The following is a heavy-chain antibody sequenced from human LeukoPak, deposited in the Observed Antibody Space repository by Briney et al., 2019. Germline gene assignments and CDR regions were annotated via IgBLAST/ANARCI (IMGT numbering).Heavy chain of an antibody. V-gene: IGHV4-39*01. CDR3: ARQLGSSIEH. CDR1: ADSFSRSGFY. J-gene: IGHJ1*01. CDR2: IYYRGDT. Sequence: SETLSLTCTVSADSFSRSGFYWGWIRPPPGRGLDWIASIYYRGDTYYNPSLQSRVTISVDTSKSQFSLKLRSVTAADTAVYYCARQLGSSIEHWGQGTLVTVSS. D-gene: IGHD6-6*01.